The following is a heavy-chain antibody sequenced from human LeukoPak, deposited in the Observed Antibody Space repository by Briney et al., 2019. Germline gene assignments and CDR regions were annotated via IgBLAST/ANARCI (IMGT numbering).Heavy chain of an antibody. Sequence: GRSLRLSCAASRFTFRNHGMHWVRQAPGKGLEWVAVIWYDGSNKYYADSVKGRFTISRDNSKNTLYLQMNSLRAGDTAVYYCARDRDARYLDYWGQGTLVTVSS. CDR3: ARDRDARYLDY. CDR2: IWYDGSNK. V-gene: IGHV3-33*01. CDR1: RFTFRNHG. J-gene: IGHJ4*02. D-gene: IGHD6-6*01.